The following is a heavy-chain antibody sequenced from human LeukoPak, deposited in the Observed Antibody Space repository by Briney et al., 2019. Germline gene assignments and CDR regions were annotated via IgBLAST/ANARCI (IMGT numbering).Heavy chain of an antibody. V-gene: IGHV3-7*01. D-gene: IGHD4-17*01. Sequence: RSGGSLRLSCVASGFTYRSYWMSWVRQAPGKGLEWVANIKQDGSEIYFVDSVKGRFTISRDNAKNSLFLQMNSLRADDTAVYYCAREGYGDYLDYWGQGTLVTVSS. J-gene: IGHJ4*02. CDR3: AREGYGDYLDY. CDR2: IKQDGSEI. CDR1: GFTYRSYW.